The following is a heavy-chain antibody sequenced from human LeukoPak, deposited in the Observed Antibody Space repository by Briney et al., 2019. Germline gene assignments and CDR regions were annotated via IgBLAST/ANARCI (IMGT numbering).Heavy chain of an antibody. CDR2: ISAYNGNT. V-gene: IGHV1-18*01. J-gene: IGHJ4*02. D-gene: IGHD2-2*01. CDR3: ARLYCSSTSCYLADY. Sequence: ASVKVSCKASGYTFTSYVISWVPQAPGQGLEWMGWISAYNGNTNYAQKLQGRVTMTTDTSTSTAYMELRSLRSDDTAVYYCARLYCSSTSCYLADYWGQGTLVTVSS. CDR1: GYTFTSYV.